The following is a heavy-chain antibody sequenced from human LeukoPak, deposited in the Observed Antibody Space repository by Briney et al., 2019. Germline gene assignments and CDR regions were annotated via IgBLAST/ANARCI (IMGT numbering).Heavy chain of an antibody. Sequence: GGSLRLSCIASGFTLSRYIMNWVRQAPGKGPEWVASISNDSRYIYYSDSVKGRFTISRDNAENTVYLQTNSLRVEDTAMYYCASLSGVWDTGDKKWFDPWGQGTLVTVSS. D-gene: IGHD2-8*02. CDR3: ASLSGVWDTGDKKWFDP. CDR2: ISNDSRYI. J-gene: IGHJ5*02. V-gene: IGHV3-21*01. CDR1: GFTLSRYI.